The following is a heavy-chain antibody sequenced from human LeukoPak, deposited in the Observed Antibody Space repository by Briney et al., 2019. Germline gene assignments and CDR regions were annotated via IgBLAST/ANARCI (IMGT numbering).Heavy chain of an antibody. D-gene: IGHD4-11*01. Sequence: GASVKVSCKTSGFTFTGYYIHWVRQAPGRGLEWMGWINLNSGGTTYAQKFQGRVTMTRDTSISTAYMELSRLRSDDTAVYFCARDAVTVATPYFDFWGQGTLVTVSS. J-gene: IGHJ4*02. CDR3: ARDAVTVATPYFDF. CDR1: GFTFTGYY. V-gene: IGHV1-2*02. CDR2: INLNSGGT.